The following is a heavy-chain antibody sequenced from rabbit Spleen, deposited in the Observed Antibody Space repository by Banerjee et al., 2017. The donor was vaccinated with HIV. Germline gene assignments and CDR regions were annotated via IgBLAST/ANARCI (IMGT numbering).Heavy chain of an antibody. J-gene: IGHJ4*01. D-gene: IGHD1-1*01. CDR3: ARDLVGVIGWNFYL. Sequence: QEQLKESGGGLVQPGGSLKLSCKASGFTLSSYYMNWVRQAPGKGLEWIACINAVTGKAVYASWAKGRFTISKTSSTTVTLQMTSLTAADTATYFCARDLVGVIGWNFYLWGPGTLVTVS. CDR2: INAVTGKA. V-gene: IGHV1S45*01. CDR1: GFTLSSYYM.